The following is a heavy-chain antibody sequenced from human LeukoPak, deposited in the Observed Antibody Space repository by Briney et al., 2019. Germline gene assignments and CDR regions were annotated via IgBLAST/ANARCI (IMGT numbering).Heavy chain of an antibody. J-gene: IGHJ6*02. D-gene: IGHD6-13*01. CDR3: ASAGIAAAGSYYYYGMDV. Sequence: GGSLRLSCAASGFTVSSNYMSWVRQAPGKGLEWVSVIYSGGSTYYADSVKGRFTISRDNSKNTLYLQMNSLRAEDTAVYYSASAGIAAAGSYYYYGMDVWGQGTTVTVSS. V-gene: IGHV3-53*01. CDR2: IYSGGST. CDR1: GFTVSSNY.